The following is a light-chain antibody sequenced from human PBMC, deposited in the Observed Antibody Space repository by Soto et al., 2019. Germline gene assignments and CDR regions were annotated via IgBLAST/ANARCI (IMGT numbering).Light chain of an antibody. CDR1: QSVSSSY. CDR3: QQYGSSPYT. V-gene: IGKV3D-20*01. J-gene: IGKJ2*01. Sequence: EIVLTQSPATLSLSPGERATLSCGASQSVSSSYLACYQQKPGLTPSLLIYDASSSATGIPDRCSGSGSGRDFTPTISRLEPEDFAVYYCQQYGSSPYTFGQGTKLEIK. CDR2: DAS.